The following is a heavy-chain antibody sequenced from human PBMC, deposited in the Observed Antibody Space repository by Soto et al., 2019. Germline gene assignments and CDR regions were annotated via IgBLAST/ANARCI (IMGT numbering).Heavy chain of an antibody. J-gene: IGHJ6*02. D-gene: IGHD3-22*01. CDR3: ANPYYYDRDYYYYGMDV. CDR2: ISGSGGST. V-gene: IGHV3-23*01. CDR1: GFTFSSYA. Sequence: GGSLRLSCAASGFTFSSYAMSWVRQAPGKGLEWVSAISGSGGSTYYADSVKGRFTISRDNSKNTLYLQMNSLRAEDTAVYYCANPYYYDRDYYYYGMDVWGQGTTVTVSS.